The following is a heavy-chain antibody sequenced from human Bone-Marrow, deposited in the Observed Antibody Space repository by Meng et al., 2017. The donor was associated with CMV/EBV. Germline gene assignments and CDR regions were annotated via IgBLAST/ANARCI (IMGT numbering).Heavy chain of an antibody. D-gene: IGHD6-6*01. CDR3: ARGGRKYTYYYYYGMDV. Sequence: GESLKISCAASGFTFSSYSMNWVRQAPGKGLEWVSYISSSSSTIYYADSVKGRFTVSRDNAKNSLYLQMNSLRAEDTAVYYCARGGRKYTYYYYYGMDVWGQGTTVTFSS. J-gene: IGHJ6*02. CDR2: ISSSSSTI. CDR1: GFTFSSYS. V-gene: IGHV3-48*04.